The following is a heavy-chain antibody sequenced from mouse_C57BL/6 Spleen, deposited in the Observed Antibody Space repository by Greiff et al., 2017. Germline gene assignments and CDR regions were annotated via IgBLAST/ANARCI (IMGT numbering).Heavy chain of an antibody. D-gene: IGHD1-1*01. J-gene: IGHJ4*01. CDR2: IHPNSGST. CDR3: ARTTVHAMDY. Sequence: VQLQQPGAELVKPGASVKLSCKASGYTFTSYWMHWVKQRPGQGLEWIGMIHPNSGSTNYNEKFKSKATLTVDKSSSTAYMQLSSLTSEDSVVYYCARTTVHAMDYWGQGTSVTVSS. CDR1: GYTFTSYW. V-gene: IGHV1-64*01.